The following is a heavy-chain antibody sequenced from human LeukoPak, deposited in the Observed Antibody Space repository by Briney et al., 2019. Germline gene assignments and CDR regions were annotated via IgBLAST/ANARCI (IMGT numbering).Heavy chain of an antibody. V-gene: IGHV3-11*01. J-gene: IGHJ3*02. CDR1: GFTFSDYY. Sequence: GGSLRLSCAASGFTFSDYYMSWIRQAPGKGLEWVSYISSSGSTIYYADSVKGRFTISRDNAKNSLYLQMNSLRAEDTAVYYCARDSRPYSVFQYWSSGYDAFDIWGQGTMVTVSS. CDR3: ARDSRPYSVFQYWSSGYDAFDI. CDR2: ISSSGSTI. D-gene: IGHD2-8*02.